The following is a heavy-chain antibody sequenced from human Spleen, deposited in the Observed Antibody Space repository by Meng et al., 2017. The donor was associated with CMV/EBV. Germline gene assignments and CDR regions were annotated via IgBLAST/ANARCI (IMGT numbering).Heavy chain of an antibody. CDR3: ASGGPTVSGLAVDH. CDR2: INTNNGGT. Sequence: ASVKVSCKASGYSFTDHFIHWVRQAPGQGLEWMGWINTNNGGTNSAQKFHGRVTMTRDPSISTAYMELSSLIYDDTAVYFCASGGPTVSGLAVDHWGQGTLVTVSS. J-gene: IGHJ4*02. CDR1: GYSFTDHF. D-gene: IGHD3-22*01. V-gene: IGHV1-2*02.